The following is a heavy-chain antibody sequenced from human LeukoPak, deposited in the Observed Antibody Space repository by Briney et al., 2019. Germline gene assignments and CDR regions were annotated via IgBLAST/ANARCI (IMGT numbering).Heavy chain of an antibody. D-gene: IGHD3-10*01. CDR3: ARHYAVYYYGSGSYYAGAFDI. CDR2: IYPGDSDT. CDR1: GYSFTSYW. Sequence: GESLKISCKGSGYSFTSYWIGWVRPMPGKGLEWMGIIYPGDSDTRYSPSFQGQVTISADKSISTAYLQWSSLKASDTAMYYCARHYAVYYYGSGSYYAGAFDIWGQGTMVTVSS. J-gene: IGHJ3*02. V-gene: IGHV5-51*01.